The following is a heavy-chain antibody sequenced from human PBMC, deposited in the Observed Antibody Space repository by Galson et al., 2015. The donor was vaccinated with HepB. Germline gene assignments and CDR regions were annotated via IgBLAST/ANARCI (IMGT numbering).Heavy chain of an antibody. CDR3: ARDRLTPYYDSAGDAFDI. J-gene: IGHJ3*02. CDR1: GFTFSSYS. Sequence: SLRLSCAASGFTFSSYSMNWVRQAPGKGLEWVSSISSSSCYIYYADSVKGRFTISRDNAKNSLYLQMNSLRAEDTAVYYCARDRLTPYYDSAGDAFDIWGQGTMVTVSS. D-gene: IGHD3-22*01. V-gene: IGHV3-21*01. CDR2: ISSSSCYI.